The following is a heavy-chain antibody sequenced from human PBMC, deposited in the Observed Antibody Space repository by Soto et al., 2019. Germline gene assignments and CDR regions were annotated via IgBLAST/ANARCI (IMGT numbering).Heavy chain of an antibody. CDR2: IYYSGST. CDR3: ARDRFALFPYYYYGMDV. V-gene: IGHV4-31*03. J-gene: IGHJ6*02. CDR1: GGSISSGGYY. D-gene: IGHD2-21*01. Sequence: PSETLSLTCTVSGGSISSGGYYWSWIRQHPGKGLEWIGYIYYSGSTYYNPSLKSRVTISVDASKNQFSLKLSSVTAADTAVYYCARDRFALFPYYYYGMDVWGQGPRSPSP.